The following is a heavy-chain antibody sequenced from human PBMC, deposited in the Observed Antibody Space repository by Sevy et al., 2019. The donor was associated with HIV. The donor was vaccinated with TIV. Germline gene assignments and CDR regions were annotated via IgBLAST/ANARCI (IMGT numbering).Heavy chain of an antibody. V-gene: IGHV3-30*18. D-gene: IGHD1-26*01. CDR1: GISFNNYG. Sequence: GGSLRLSCAASGISFNNYGMHWVRRAPGKGLEWLAVISYDGTNQYYADSVKGRFTISRDDSKNTLYLQMNSLRDEDTVVYYCAQVGGSKWELFEFYAMHVWGQGTTVTVSS. J-gene: IGHJ6*02. CDR2: ISYDGTNQ. CDR3: AQVGGSKWELFEFYAMHV.